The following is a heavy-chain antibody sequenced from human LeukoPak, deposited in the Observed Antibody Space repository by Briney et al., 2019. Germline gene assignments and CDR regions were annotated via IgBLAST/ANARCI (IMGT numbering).Heavy chain of an antibody. CDR3: ARAKRWENDAFDI. CDR1: GFSISTYS. D-gene: IGHD1-26*01. Sequence: SETLSLTCTVSGFSISTYSWSWIRQPPGKGLEWVGYIHSSGGTDHNPSLKSRVTMSVDTSTNQLSLKLNSVTAADTAVYYCARAKRWENDAFDIWGQGTLVTVAS. J-gene: IGHJ3*02. CDR2: IHSSGGT. V-gene: IGHV4-59*01.